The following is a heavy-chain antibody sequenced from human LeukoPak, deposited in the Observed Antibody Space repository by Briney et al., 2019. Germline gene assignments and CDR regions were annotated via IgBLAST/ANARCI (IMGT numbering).Heavy chain of an antibody. V-gene: IGHV4-59*01. CDR3: ARGAWSYGLDY. J-gene: IGHJ4*02. Sequence: SETLSLTCTVSGGSISSYYWSWIRQPPGKGLEWIGYTYYSGSTNYNPSLKSRVTISVDTSKNQFSLKLSSVTAADTAVYYCARGAWSYGLDYWGQGTLVTVSS. D-gene: IGHD5-18*01. CDR1: GGSISSYY. CDR2: TYYSGST.